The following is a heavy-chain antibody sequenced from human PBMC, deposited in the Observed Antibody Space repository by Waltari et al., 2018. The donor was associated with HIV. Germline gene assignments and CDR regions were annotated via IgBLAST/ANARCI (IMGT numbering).Heavy chain of an antibody. V-gene: IGHV3-53*05. J-gene: IGHJ5*02. Sequence: ATGGVLVQPGGSLSLCCRVSGFTVKNEYMTWVRRSTSRGLEWIGTIYGNCETYSAASMRGRLFISRDNPGNRVFLHINNVNFADTASYFCAKGVRFLGPWSQETPVTVSS. D-gene: IGHD3-3*01. CDR2: IYGNCET. CDR3: AKGVRFLGP. CDR1: GFTVKNEY.